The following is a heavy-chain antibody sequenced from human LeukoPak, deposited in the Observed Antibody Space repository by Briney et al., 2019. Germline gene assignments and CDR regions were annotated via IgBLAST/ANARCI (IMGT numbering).Heavy chain of an antibody. CDR2: ISGSGGST. Sequence: GGSLRLSCVASGFTFSDYAISWVRPTPAKGLERVSGISGSGGSTYHADCVKGRFTVSRDNSKTTLYLQMNSLRVEDTAVYYCAKGMDVFGLIIPEPFDSWGQGTLVTVSS. CDR1: GFTFSDYA. J-gene: IGHJ4*02. D-gene: IGHD3-3*01. CDR3: AKGMDVFGLIIPEPFDS. V-gene: IGHV3-23*01.